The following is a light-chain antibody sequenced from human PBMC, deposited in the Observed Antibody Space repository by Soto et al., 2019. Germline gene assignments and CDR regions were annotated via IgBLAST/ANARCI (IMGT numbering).Light chain of an antibody. CDR2: GAS. J-gene: IGKJ1*01. CDR1: QSVSSSY. V-gene: IGKV3-20*01. Sequence: EIVVTQSPGTLSLSPGERATLACRASQSVSSSYLAWSQQKPGQAPRLLIYGASSRATGIPDRFSGSGSGTDFTLTIIRLEPEEFSVYYCQQDGSPPTFGHGTKVDSK. CDR3: QQDGSPPT.